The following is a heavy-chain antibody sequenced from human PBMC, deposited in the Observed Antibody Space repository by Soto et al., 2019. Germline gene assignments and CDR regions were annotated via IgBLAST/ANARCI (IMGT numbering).Heavy chain of an antibody. Sequence: EVQLLESGGGSVQPGGSLRLSCAGSGLTFSNYGMTWVRQAPGKGLEWVSSIRSGGDYTHYADSVKGRFTISRDNSKNTLYLQVNSLRAEDTALYYCATDNGITEIGQHFVYWGQGPLVTVSS. J-gene: IGHJ4*02. CDR3: ATDNGITEIGQHFVY. D-gene: IGHD2-8*01. CDR2: IRSGGDYT. V-gene: IGHV3-23*01. CDR1: GLTFSNYG.